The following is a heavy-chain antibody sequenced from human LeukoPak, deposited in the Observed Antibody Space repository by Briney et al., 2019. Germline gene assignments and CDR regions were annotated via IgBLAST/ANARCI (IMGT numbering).Heavy chain of an antibody. Sequence: PSETLSLTCTVSGYSISSGYFWGWIRQPPGKGLEWIGYIYYSGSTNYNPSLKSRVTISVDTSKNQFSLKLSSVTAADTAVYYCARGGYDSGRFDPWGQGTLVTVSS. CDR2: IYYSGST. J-gene: IGHJ5*02. CDR1: GYSISSGYF. V-gene: IGHV4-61*01. D-gene: IGHD3-22*01. CDR3: ARGGYDSGRFDP.